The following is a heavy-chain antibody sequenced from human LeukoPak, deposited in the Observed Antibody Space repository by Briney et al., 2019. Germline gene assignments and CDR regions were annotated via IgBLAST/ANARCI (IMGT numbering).Heavy chain of an antibody. CDR3: ASRPVGWYGEDS. Sequence: GRCLRPACALTGPRVSSNFMSSVRQAAGEGLGWVSVISGGGSPTYAGYGLGRFHQSPNPSQNTLYRKMNSLRVEDTAAYYCASRPVGWYGEDSWGQGTLVTVSS. V-gene: IGHV3-53*01. CDR2: ISGGGSP. D-gene: IGHD6-19*01. CDR1: GPRVSSNF. J-gene: IGHJ4*02.